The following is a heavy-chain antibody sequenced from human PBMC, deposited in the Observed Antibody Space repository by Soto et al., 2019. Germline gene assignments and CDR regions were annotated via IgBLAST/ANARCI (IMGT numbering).Heavy chain of an antibody. J-gene: IGHJ6*03. D-gene: IGHD3-10*01. CDR1: GFTFNNFV. Sequence: EVQLLESGGGLVQPGGSLRLSCAATGFTFNNFVMSWVCQAPGKGLEWVSSISGSGSDTYYGDSVKGRFTISRDSSKNTLYLQMNSLRAEDTALYHCAKAYGDYFYYYMDVWGKGASVTVSS. CDR2: ISGSGSDT. CDR3: AKAYGDYFYYYMDV. V-gene: IGHV3-23*01.